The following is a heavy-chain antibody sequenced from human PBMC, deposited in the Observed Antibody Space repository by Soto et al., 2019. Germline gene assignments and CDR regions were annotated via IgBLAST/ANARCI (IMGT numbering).Heavy chain of an antibody. J-gene: IGHJ6*02. Sequence: GESLKSSCKASGYSLTSYWISWVRQKPGKGLEWMGNIDPSDSYTNYSPSFQGHVTISADTSINTAYLQWYSLKASDTAMYYCARQDVWGQGTTVTVSS. CDR1: GYSLTSYW. CDR2: IDPSDSYT. V-gene: IGHV5-10-1*01. CDR3: ARQDV.